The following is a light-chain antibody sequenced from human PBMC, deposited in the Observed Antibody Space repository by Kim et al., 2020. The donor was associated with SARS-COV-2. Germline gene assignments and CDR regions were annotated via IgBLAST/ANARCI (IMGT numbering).Light chain of an antibody. J-gene: IGKJ4*01. CDR2: AAS. V-gene: IGKV1-39*01. CDR1: QSISGY. CDR3: QQSYSTLT. Sequence: SASVGDRVTITCRASQSISGYLNWYQQKPGKAPKLLIYAASSLQSGVPSRFSGSGSGTDFTLTISSLQPEDFATYYCQQSYSTLTFGGGTKVDIK.